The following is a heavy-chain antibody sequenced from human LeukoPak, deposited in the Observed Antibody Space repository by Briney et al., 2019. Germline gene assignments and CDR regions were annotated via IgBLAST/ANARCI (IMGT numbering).Heavy chain of an antibody. Sequence: AGGSLRLSCAASGFTFSSYGMHWVRQAPGKGLEWVAFIRYDGSNKYYADSVKGRFTISRDNSKNTLYLQMNSLRAEDTAVYYCAKSDILTGYRPSSFDYWGQGTLVTASS. J-gene: IGHJ4*02. CDR3: AKSDILTGYRPSSFDY. D-gene: IGHD3-9*01. CDR2: IRYDGSNK. V-gene: IGHV3-30*02. CDR1: GFTFSSYG.